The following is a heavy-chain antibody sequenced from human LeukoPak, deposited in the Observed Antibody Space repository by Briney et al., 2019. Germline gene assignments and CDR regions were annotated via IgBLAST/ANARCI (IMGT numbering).Heavy chain of an antibody. CDR3: AKDICTSGRCLLYSDS. D-gene: IGHD2-8*01. CDR1: GFAFRNYA. Sequence: GGSLRLSCTASGFAFRNYAMSWVRQAPGKGLEWVSGICGFNTYYADSLKGRFTISRDNSKNVLYLQMNHLRAEDTAIYYCAKDICTSGRCLLYSDSWGQGTLVTVSS. V-gene: IGHV3-23*01. CDR2: ICGFNT. J-gene: IGHJ4*02.